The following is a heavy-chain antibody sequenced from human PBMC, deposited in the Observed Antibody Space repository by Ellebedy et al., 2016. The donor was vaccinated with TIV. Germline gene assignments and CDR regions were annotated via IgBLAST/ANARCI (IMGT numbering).Heavy chain of an antibody. J-gene: IGHJ4*02. Sequence: PGGSLRLSCAASGFTFTIYAMSWVRQAPGKGLEWVSLIRGIGDSTYFADSVKGRFTISTDNSNDMVYLPIKRLRPDDTAVYYCAKDSGLSGWYFDYWGQGTLVTVSS. V-gene: IGHV3-23*01. CDR2: IRGIGDST. CDR1: GFTFTIYA. CDR3: AKDSGLSGWYFDY. D-gene: IGHD6-19*01.